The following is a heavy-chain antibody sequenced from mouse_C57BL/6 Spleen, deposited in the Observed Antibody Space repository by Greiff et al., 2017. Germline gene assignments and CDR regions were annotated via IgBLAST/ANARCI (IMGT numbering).Heavy chain of an antibody. D-gene: IGHD2-1*01. Sequence: DVKLVESGGGLVKPGGSLKLSCAASGFTFSSYAMSWVRQTPEKRLEWVATISDGGSYTYYPDNVKGRFTISRDNAKNNLYLQMSHLKSEDTAMYYCAREDGNWFAYWGQGTLVTVSA. J-gene: IGHJ3*01. CDR1: GFTFSSYA. CDR3: AREDGNWFAY. V-gene: IGHV5-4*01. CDR2: ISDGGSYT.